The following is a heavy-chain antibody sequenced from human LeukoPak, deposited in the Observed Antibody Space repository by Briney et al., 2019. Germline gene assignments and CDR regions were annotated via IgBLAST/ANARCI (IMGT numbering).Heavy chain of an antibody. D-gene: IGHD6-13*01. CDR1: GGSISRYY. V-gene: IGHV4-59*08. Sequence: SETLSLTCTVSGGSISRYYWSWIRQPPGKGLEWIGYIYYSGSTNYNPSLKSRVTISVDTSKNQFSLKLSSVTAADTAVYYCARLGSWSSDAFDIWGQGTMVTVSS. CDR3: ARLGSWSSDAFDI. CDR2: IYYSGST. J-gene: IGHJ3*02.